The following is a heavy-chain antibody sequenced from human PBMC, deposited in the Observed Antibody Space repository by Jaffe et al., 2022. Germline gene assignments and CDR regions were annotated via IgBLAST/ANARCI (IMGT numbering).Heavy chain of an antibody. V-gene: IGHV3-48*03. CDR1: GFTFSSYE. D-gene: IGHD6-13*01. CDR2: ISSSGSTI. J-gene: IGHJ5*02. Sequence: EVQLVESGGGLVQPGGSLRLSCAASGFTFSSYEMNWVRQAPGKGLEWVSYISSSGSTIYYADSVKGRFTISRDNAKNSLYLQMNSLRAEDTAVYYCARSSSWYVIDWFDPWGQGTLVTVSS. CDR3: ARSSSWYVIDWFDP.